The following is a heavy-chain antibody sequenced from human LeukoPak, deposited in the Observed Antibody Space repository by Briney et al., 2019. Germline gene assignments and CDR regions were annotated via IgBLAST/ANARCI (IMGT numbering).Heavy chain of an antibody. V-gene: IGHV3-48*03. D-gene: IGHD2-8*02. Sequence: GGSLRLSCAASGFSFSSHEIYWVRQAPGKGLEWVSYISSSGTTTYYADSVKGRFTISRDNARNSLYLQMNSLRVEDTAVYYCARDPILGADYFDYWGQGTLVTVSS. J-gene: IGHJ4*02. CDR3: ARDPILGADYFDY. CDR2: ISSSGTTT. CDR1: GFSFSSHE.